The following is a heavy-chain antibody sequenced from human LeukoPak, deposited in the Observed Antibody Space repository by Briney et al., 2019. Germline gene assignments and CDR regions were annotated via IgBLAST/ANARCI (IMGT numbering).Heavy chain of an antibody. CDR1: GYTFTSYD. J-gene: IGHJ3*02. D-gene: IGHD6-25*01. V-gene: IGHV1-8*01. CDR3: ARAKIRAVDAFDI. Sequence: ASVKVSCKASGYTFTSYDINWVRQAPGQGLEWMGWMNPNSGNTGYAQKFQGRVTMTRNTSISTAYMELSSLRSEDTAVYYCARAKIRAVDAFDIWGQGTMVTVSS. CDR2: MNPNSGNT.